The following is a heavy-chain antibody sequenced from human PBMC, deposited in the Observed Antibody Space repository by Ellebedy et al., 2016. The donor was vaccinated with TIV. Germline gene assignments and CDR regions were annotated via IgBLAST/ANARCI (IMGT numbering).Heavy chain of an antibody. J-gene: IGHJ4*02. V-gene: IGHV1-46*01. D-gene: IGHD3-22*01. CDR3: ARGDNYYYDSSGYYYSY. CDR1: GYTFTSHF. CDR2: INPTSGSS. Sequence: ASVKVSCKASGYTFTSHFLYWVRQAPGQGLEWMGIINPTSGSSNYAQKFQGRVTMTRDTSTSTVYMDLSSLRSGDTAVYYCARGDNYYYDSSGYYYSYWGQGTLVTVSS.